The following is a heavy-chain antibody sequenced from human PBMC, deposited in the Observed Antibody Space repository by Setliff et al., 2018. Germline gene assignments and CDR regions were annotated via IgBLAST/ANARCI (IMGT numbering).Heavy chain of an antibody. CDR3: ARTGTYRYFDY. J-gene: IGHJ4*02. V-gene: IGHV1-69*13. CDR2: IIPRFSTA. CDR1: GGTFTTYA. D-gene: IGHD1-1*01. Sequence: SVKVSCKASGGTFTTYAITWVRQAPGQGLEWMGGIIPRFSTANIAQNFQGRVTISADESTSTVYMELSSLRSEDTAVYYCARTGTYRYFDYWGQGALVTVSS.